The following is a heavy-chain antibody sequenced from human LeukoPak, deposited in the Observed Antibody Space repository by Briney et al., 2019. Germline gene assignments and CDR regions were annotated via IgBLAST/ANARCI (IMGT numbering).Heavy chain of an antibody. D-gene: IGHD3-10*01. CDR3: ARGPSSYPLDY. CDR2: IYYSGST. CDR1: GGSISSYY. V-gene: IGHV4-59*08. J-gene: IGHJ4*02. Sequence: MTSETLSLTCTVSGGSISSYYWSWIRQPPGKGLEWIGYIYYSGSTNYNPSLKSRVTISVDTSKNQSSLKLSSVTAADTAVYYCARGPSSYPLDYWGQGTPVTVSS.